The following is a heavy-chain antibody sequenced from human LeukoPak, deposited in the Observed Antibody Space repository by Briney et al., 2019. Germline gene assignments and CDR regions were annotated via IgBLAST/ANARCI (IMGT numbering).Heavy chain of an antibody. D-gene: IGHD3-10*01. Sequence: GGSLRLSCAASGFTSSSYEMNWVRQAPGKGLEWVSYISSSGSTIYYADSVKGRFTISRGNAKNSLYLQMNSLRAEDTAVYYCARVGRWFGEFYFDYWGQGTLVTVSS. V-gene: IGHV3-48*03. CDR2: ISSSGSTI. CDR1: GFTSSSYE. CDR3: ARVGRWFGEFYFDY. J-gene: IGHJ4*02.